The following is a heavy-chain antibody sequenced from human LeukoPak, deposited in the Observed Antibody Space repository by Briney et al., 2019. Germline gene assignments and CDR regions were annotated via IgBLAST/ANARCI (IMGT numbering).Heavy chain of an antibody. D-gene: IGHD4-11*01. CDR3: ARGSALQGSRFPFAY. J-gene: IGHJ4*02. Sequence: ASVKVSCKASGYTFTDHYMHWVRQAPGQRLEWMGWINPNSGDTKYAQKFQDRVTMTRDTSISTAYVELSRLTSDDTAVYYCARGSALQGSRFPFAYWGQGTLVTVSS. CDR2: INPNSGDT. V-gene: IGHV1-2*02. CDR1: GYTFTDHY.